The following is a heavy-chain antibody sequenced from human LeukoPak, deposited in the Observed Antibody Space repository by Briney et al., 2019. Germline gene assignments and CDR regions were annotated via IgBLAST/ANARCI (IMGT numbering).Heavy chain of an antibody. CDR3: ARDRGRIVVVPAN. D-gene: IGHD2-2*01. J-gene: IGHJ4*02. V-gene: IGHV1-46*01. CDR2: INPSDGST. Sequence: ASVKVSCKASGYTFTSYYMHWVRQAPGQGLEWMGIINPSDGSTSYTQKFQGRVTMTRDTSTSTVYMELSSLRSEDTAVYYCARDRGRIVVVPANWGQGTLVTVSS. CDR1: GYTFTSYY.